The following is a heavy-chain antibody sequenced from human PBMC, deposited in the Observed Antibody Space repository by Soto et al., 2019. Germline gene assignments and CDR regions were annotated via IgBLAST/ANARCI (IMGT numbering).Heavy chain of an antibody. CDR1: GASLSSILCY. V-gene: IGHV4-39*01. D-gene: IGHD4-17*01. J-gene: IGHJ4*02. CDR2: IYYHGTS. Sequence: QLQLQESGPGLVKPSETLSLTCSVSGASLSSILCYWDWIRQPPGKGLEWIGSIYYHGTSYYKASLESRVTISLDTTKNQFSLKLTSVTAADTGVDDFARAVRLHGDYLFDYWGQGTLVTVFS. CDR3: ARAVRLHGDYLFDY.